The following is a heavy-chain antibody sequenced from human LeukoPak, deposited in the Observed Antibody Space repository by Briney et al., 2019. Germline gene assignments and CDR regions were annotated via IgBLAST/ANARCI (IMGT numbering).Heavy chain of an antibody. CDR3: ARCIAAAGGLDY. Sequence: ASVKVSCKASGYTFTGYYMHWVRQAPGQRLEWMGWINAGNGNTKYSQKFQGRVTITRDTSASTAYMELSSLRSEDTAVYYCARCIAAAGGLDYWGQGTLVTVSS. J-gene: IGHJ4*02. CDR1: GYTFTGYY. CDR2: INAGNGNT. D-gene: IGHD6-13*01. V-gene: IGHV1-3*01.